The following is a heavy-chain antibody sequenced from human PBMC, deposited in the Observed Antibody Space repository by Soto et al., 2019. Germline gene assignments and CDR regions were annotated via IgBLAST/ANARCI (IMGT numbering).Heavy chain of an antibody. CDR1: GGTFSRHA. J-gene: IGHJ3*02. CDR3: ARDPVGTSRAFDI. Sequence: QVQLVQSGAEVRKPGSSVKVSCKASGGTFSRHAISWVRQAPGQGLEWMGGIIPIFGTANHAQKFQGRVTIIADESTSTVYMELSSLRSEDTAMYYCARDPVGTSRAFDIWGQGTMVTVSS. V-gene: IGHV1-69*01. D-gene: IGHD2-2*01. CDR2: IIPIFGTA.